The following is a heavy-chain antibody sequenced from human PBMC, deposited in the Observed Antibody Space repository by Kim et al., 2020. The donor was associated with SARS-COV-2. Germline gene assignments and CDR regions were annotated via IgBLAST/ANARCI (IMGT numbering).Heavy chain of an antibody. Sequence: GGSLRLSCAASGFTFDDYAMHWVRQAPGKGLEWVSGISWNSGSIGYADSVKGRFTISRDNAKNSLYLQMNSLRAEDTALYYCAKGSANWNYLLPGFDPWGQGTLVTVSS. CDR2: ISWNSGSI. V-gene: IGHV3-9*01. J-gene: IGHJ5*02. D-gene: IGHD1-7*01. CDR1: GFTFDDYA. CDR3: AKGSANWNYLLPGFDP.